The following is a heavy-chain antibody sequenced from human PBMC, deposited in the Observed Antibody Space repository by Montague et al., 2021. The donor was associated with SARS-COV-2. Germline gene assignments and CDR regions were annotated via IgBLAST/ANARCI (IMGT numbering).Heavy chain of an antibody. V-gene: IGHV5-10-1*01. CDR3: ARRRSGYNHYDGFDI. CDR2: LDPSDSYT. D-gene: IGHD5-24*01. Sequence: QSGSEVKKPGESLRISCKGSGYSFTSYWISWVRQMPGKGLEWMGXLDPSDSYTKYSPPFQGHVTISADKSISTAYLQWSSLQASDNAMYYCARRRSGYNHYDGFDIWGQGTMVTVSS. CDR1: GYSFTSYW. J-gene: IGHJ3*02.